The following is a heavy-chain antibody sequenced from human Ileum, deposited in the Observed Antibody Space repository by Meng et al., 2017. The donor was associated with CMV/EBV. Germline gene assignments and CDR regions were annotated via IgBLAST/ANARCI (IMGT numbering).Heavy chain of an antibody. Sequence: GGSLRLSCAASGFTFSSYAMHWVRQAPGKGLEWVAVISYDGSNKYYADSVKGRFTISRDNSKNTLYLQMNSLRAEDTAVYYCARVLQPPRWSGYSVGMDVWGQGTTVTVSS. J-gene: IGHJ6*02. CDR3: ARVLQPPRWSGYSVGMDV. CDR2: ISYDGSNK. D-gene: IGHD3-3*01. CDR1: GFTFSSYA. V-gene: IGHV3-30*04.